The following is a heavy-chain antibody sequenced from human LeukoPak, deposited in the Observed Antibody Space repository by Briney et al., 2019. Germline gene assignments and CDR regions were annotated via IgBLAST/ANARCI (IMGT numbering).Heavy chain of an antibody. CDR1: GFTVSSNY. Sequence: PGGSLRLSCAAPGFTVSSNYMSWVRQAPGKGLEWVSVIYSGGSTYYADSVKGRFTISRHNSKNTLYLQMNSLRAEDTAVYYCARQYSSGGSCYLDYFDYWGQGTLVTVSS. D-gene: IGHD2-15*01. CDR3: ARQYSSGGSCYLDYFDY. CDR2: IYSGGST. V-gene: IGHV3-53*04. J-gene: IGHJ4*02.